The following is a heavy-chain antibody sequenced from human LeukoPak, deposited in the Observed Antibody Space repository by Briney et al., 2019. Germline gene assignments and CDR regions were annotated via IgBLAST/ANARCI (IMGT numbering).Heavy chain of an antibody. J-gene: IGHJ4*02. Sequence: PGGSLRLSCAASGFTFSSYAMSWVRQAPGKGLEWGSAISGSGGSTYYADSVKGRFTISRDNSKNTLYLQMNSLRAEDTAVYYCATYSSSWYCFDYWGQGTLVTVSS. CDR3: ATYSSSWYCFDY. CDR1: GFTFSSYA. D-gene: IGHD6-13*01. CDR2: ISGSGGST. V-gene: IGHV3-23*01.